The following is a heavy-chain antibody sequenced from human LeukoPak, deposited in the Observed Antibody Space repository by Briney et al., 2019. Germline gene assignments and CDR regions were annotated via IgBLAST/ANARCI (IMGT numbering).Heavy chain of an antibody. D-gene: IGHD2-15*01. Sequence: GGSLRLSREAAGFTFSSYAMSWVRQAPGKGLEWVSAISGSGGSTYYADSVKGRFTISRDNSKNTLYLQMNSLRAEDTAVYYCAKSKVSSGGPFDYWGQGTLVTVSS. V-gene: IGHV3-23*01. CDR1: GFTFSSYA. J-gene: IGHJ4*02. CDR3: AKSKVSSGGPFDY. CDR2: ISGSGGST.